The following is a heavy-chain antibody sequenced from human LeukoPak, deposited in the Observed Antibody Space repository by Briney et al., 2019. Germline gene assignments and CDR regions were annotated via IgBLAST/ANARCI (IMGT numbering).Heavy chain of an antibody. CDR2: INSDGSST. V-gene: IGHV3-74*01. CDR1: GFTVSSNY. D-gene: IGHD3-16*01. Sequence: PGGSLRLSCAASGFTVSSNYMSWVRQAPGKGLVWVSRINSDGSSTIYADSVKGRFTFSRDNAKNTLYLQMNSLRVEDTAVYYCTRDGGDRRLGAFDIWGQGTMVTVSS. CDR3: TRDGGDRRLGAFDI. J-gene: IGHJ3*02.